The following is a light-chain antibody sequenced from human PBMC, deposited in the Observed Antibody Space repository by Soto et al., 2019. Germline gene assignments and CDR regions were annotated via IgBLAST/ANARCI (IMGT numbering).Light chain of an antibody. CDR1: QSVSSY. CDR3: QQYVSSPRT. Sequence: EIVLTQSPATLSLSPGERATLSCRASQSVSSYLAWYQQKPGQAPRLLIYDASNRATGIPARFSGSGSETDFTLTISSLEPEDFAVYYCQQYVSSPRTFGQGTKVEIK. CDR2: DAS. J-gene: IGKJ1*01. V-gene: IGKV3-11*01.